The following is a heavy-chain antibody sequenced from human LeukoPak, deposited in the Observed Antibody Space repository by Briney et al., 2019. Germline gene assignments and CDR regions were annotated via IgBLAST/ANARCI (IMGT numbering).Heavy chain of an antibody. CDR1: GFSLSTSGVG. V-gene: IGHV2-5*02. Sequence: SGPTLVKPTQTLTLTCTFSGFSLSTSGVGVGWVRQPPGKALEWLALIFWDDDKYYSPSLKNRLTIAKGTSRNQVVLTMTNVDPVDTATYYCARTGYSYGLDFWGQGTLVTVSS. CDR3: ARTGYSYGLDF. D-gene: IGHD5-18*01. CDR2: IFWDDDK. J-gene: IGHJ4*02.